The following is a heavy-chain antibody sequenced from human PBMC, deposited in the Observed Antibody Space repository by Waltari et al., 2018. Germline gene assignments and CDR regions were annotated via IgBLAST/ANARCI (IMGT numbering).Heavy chain of an antibody. Sequence: EVQLVEAGGGLVKPGGSLRLSCAASGFTFSSYSMNWVRQAPGKGLGWVSSIRSSSRYIYYADSVKGRFTISRDNAKNSLYLQMNSLRAEDTAVYYCARGGTVVYDYWGQGTLVTVSS. CDR1: GFTFSSYS. V-gene: IGHV3-21*01. CDR2: IRSSSRYI. J-gene: IGHJ4*02. D-gene: IGHD4-17*01. CDR3: ARGGTVVYDY.